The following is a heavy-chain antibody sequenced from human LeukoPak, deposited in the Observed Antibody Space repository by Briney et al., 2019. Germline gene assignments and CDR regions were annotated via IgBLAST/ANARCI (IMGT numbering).Heavy chain of an antibody. CDR2: ISGSGGST. Sequence: PGGSLRLSCAASGFTFSSYAMSWVRQAPGKGLEWVSAISGSGGSTYYADSVKGRFTISRDNSKNTLYLQMNSLRAEDTAVYYCAKASLWSWIAAAGAFDYWGQGTLVTVSS. CDR1: GFTFSSYA. V-gene: IGHV3-23*01. D-gene: IGHD6-13*01. CDR3: AKASLWSWIAAAGAFDY. J-gene: IGHJ4*02.